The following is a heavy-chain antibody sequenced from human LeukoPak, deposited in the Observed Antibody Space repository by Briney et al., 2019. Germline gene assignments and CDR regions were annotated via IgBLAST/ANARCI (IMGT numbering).Heavy chain of an antibody. CDR1: GFTFSSYA. V-gene: IGHV3-23*01. CDR3: AKTIAVAGTEPFDS. D-gene: IGHD6-19*01. J-gene: IGHJ4*02. Sequence: GGSLRLSCAASGFTFSSYAMNWVRRTPGKGLEWVSTISGSGGRTFFADSVKGRFTISRDNSKITLYLQMNSLRADDTAVYYCAKTIAVAGTEPFDSWGQGTLVTVSS. CDR2: ISGSGGRT.